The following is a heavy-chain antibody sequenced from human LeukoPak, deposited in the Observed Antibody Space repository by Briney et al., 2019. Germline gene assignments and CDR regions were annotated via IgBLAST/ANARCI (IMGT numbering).Heavy chain of an antibody. J-gene: IGHJ6*02. Sequence: SETLSLTCTVSGGSISSYYWSWIRQPPGKGLEWIGYPYYSGSTNYNPSLKSRVTISVDTSKNQFSLKLSSVTAADTAVYYCARLRYYYGSGSYGMDVWGQGTTVTVSS. D-gene: IGHD3-10*01. V-gene: IGHV4-59*08. CDR3: ARLRYYYGSGSYGMDV. CDR1: GGSISSYY. CDR2: PYYSGST.